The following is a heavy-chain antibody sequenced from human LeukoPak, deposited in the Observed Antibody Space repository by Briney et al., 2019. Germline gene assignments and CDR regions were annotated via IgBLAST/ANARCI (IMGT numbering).Heavy chain of an antibody. J-gene: IGHJ4*02. CDR2: IYYSGST. V-gene: IGHV4-30-4*08. D-gene: IGHD3-9*01. CDR1: GGSISSGGYS. Sequence: PSETLSLTCAVSGGSISSGGYSWSWIRQPPGKGLEWIGYIYYSGSTYYNPSLKSRVTISVDTSKNQFSLKLSSVTAADTAVYYCARVDYDILTGYSGVPQPVDYWGQGTLVTVSS. CDR3: ARVDYDILTGYSGVPQPVDY.